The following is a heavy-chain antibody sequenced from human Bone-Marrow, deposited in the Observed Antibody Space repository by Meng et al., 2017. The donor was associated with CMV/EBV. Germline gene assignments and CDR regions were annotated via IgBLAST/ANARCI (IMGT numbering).Heavy chain of an antibody. CDR2: TRSKAYGGTT. CDR1: GFTFSSYA. CDR3: TRGGVVVRGDY. J-gene: IGHJ4*02. Sequence: GGSLRLSCSASGFTFSSYAMSWVRQAPGKGLEGVGFTRSKAYGGTTEYAASVKGRFTISRDDSKSIAYLQMNSLKTEDTAVYYCTRGGVVVRGDYWGQGTLVTVSS. V-gene: IGHV3-49*04. D-gene: IGHD2-15*01.